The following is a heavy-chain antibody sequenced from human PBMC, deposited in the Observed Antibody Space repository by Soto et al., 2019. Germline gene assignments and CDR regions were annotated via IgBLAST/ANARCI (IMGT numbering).Heavy chain of an antibody. Sequence: PGGSLSLSCAASGFTVSSNYMSWVRQAPGKGLEWVSVIYSGGSTYYADSVKGRFTISRDNAKNSLYLQMNSLRAEDTAVYYCASASITPNAFDIWGQGTMVTVSS. CDR1: GFTVSSNY. V-gene: IGHV3-66*01. CDR2: IYSGGST. J-gene: IGHJ3*02. CDR3: ASASITPNAFDI. D-gene: IGHD3-3*01.